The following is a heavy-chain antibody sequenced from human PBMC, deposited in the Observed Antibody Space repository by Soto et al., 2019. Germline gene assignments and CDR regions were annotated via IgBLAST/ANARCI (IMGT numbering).Heavy chain of an antibody. CDR1: GGTFSSYA. CDR3: ARDHYYYDSSGSEFLDYYYYGMDV. V-gene: IGHV1-69*01. D-gene: IGHD3-22*01. J-gene: IGHJ6*02. Sequence: QVQLVQSGAEVKKPGSSVKVSCKASGGTFSSYAISWVRQAPGQGLEWMGGIIPIFGTANYAQKFQGRVTITADDTTRTAYMELSSQRSEDTAVYYCARDHYYYDSSGSEFLDYYYYGMDVWGQGTTVTVSS. CDR2: IIPIFGTA.